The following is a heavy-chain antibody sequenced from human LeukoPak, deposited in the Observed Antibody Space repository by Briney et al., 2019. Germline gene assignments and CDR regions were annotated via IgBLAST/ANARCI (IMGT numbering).Heavy chain of an antibody. CDR2: IKTDGSER. CDR3: ARGIHDNIF. Sequence: GGSLRLSCAASGFTFSSHWMDWVRQAPGKGLEWVADIKTDGSERYYVGSVRGRFTISRDNAKNSVYLQMNSLRAEDAAVYYCARGIHDNIFGGQGTKVTVSS. J-gene: IGHJ4*02. D-gene: IGHD1-1*01. V-gene: IGHV3-7*01. CDR1: GFTFSSHW.